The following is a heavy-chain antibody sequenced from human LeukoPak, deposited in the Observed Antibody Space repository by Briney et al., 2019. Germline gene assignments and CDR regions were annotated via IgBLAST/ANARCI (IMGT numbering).Heavy chain of an antibody. CDR2: IYHSGST. CDR1: GYSISSGYY. D-gene: IGHD4-17*01. CDR3: ARTGYSTVTTPYMDV. Sequence: PSETLSLTCTVSGYSISSGYYWGWIRQPPGKGLEWIGSIYHSGSTYYNPSLRSRVTISVDTSKNQFSLKLSSVTAADTAVYYCARTGYSTVTTPYMDVWGKGTTVTVSS. J-gene: IGHJ6*03. V-gene: IGHV4-38-2*02.